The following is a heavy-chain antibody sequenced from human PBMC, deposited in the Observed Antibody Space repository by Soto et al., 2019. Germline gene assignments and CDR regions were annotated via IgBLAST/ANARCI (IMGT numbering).Heavy chain of an antibody. CDR2: INHSGST. J-gene: IGHJ5*02. CDR1: GGSFSGYY. V-gene: IGHV4-34*01. Sequence: QVQLQQWGAGLLKPSETLSLTCAVYGGSFSGYYWSWIRQPPGKGLAWIGEINHSGSTNYNPSLNGRVTISVGTSKNQSSLKLSSVTAPDTAVYYCASTVPLVRLERRGFGSLFDPCGQGTLVTLSS. D-gene: IGHD1-1*01. CDR3: ASTVPLVRLERRGFGSLFDP.